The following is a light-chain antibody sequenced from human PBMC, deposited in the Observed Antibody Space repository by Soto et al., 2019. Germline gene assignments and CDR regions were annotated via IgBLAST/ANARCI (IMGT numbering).Light chain of an antibody. CDR1: SSDVGSYNR. CDR3: SSYTSSSTYV. J-gene: IGLJ1*01. V-gene: IGLV2-18*02. CDR2: EVS. Sequence: HSVLNQPPSVSGSPGQSVAISCTGTSSDVGSYNRVSWYQQPPGTAPKVMIYEVSNRPSGVPDRFSGSKSGNTASLTISGLQAEDEADYYCSSYTSSSTYVFGTGTKVTVL.